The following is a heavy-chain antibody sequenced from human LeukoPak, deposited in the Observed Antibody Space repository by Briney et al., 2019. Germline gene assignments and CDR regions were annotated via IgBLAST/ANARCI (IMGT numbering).Heavy chain of an antibody. D-gene: IGHD6-13*01. Sequence: GASVKVSCKASGYTFTGYYMHWVRQAPGQGLEWMGWINPNSGGTNYAQKFQGRVTMTRDTSISTAYMELSRLRSDDTAVYYCARDPAYSSSWLFDYWGQGTLVTVSS. J-gene: IGHJ4*02. CDR1: GYTFTGYY. CDR2: INPNSGGT. CDR3: ARDPAYSSSWLFDY. V-gene: IGHV1-2*02.